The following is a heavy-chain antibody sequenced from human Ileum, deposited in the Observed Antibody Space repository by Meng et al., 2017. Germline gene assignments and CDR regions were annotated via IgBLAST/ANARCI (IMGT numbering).Heavy chain of an antibody. J-gene: IGHJ4*02. CDR3: ASALNGRWHVFES. CDR2: MSSDGSQK. V-gene: IGHV3-30*04. D-gene: IGHD2-15*01. CDR1: GFTFSTYP. Sequence: GESLKISCAASGFTFSTYPMHWVRQAPGKGLEWVAMMSSDGSQKYYTDSVKGRFTISRDNFENTLYLQMNSLRPEDTALYYCASALNGRWHVFESWGQGTVVTVSS.